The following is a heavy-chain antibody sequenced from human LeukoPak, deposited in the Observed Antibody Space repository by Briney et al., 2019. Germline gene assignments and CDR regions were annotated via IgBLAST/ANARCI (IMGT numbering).Heavy chain of an antibody. V-gene: IGHV3-23*01. CDR3: AKDFPYCGGDCNGFDY. Sequence: GGSLRLSCAASGVTFSSYAMSWVRQAPGKGLEWVSAISGSGGSTYYADSVKGRFTISRDNSKNTLYLQMNSLRAEDTAVYYCAKDFPYCGGDCNGFDYWGQGTLVTVSS. D-gene: IGHD2-21*02. J-gene: IGHJ4*02. CDR2: ISGSGGST. CDR1: GVTFSSYA.